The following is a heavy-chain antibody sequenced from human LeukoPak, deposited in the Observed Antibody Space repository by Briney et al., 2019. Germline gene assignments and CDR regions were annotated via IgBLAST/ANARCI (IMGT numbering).Heavy chain of an antibody. V-gene: IGHV4-31*03. J-gene: IGHJ5*02. CDR2: IYYSGST. D-gene: IGHD3-16*01. CDR1: GGSISSGGYY. Sequence: SQTLSLTCTVSGGSISSGGYYWSWIRQHPGKGLEWIGYIYYSGSTYYNPSLKSRVTISVDTSKNQFSLKLSSVTAADTAVYYCARAHLKVWKKEDNWFDPWGQGTLVTVSS. CDR3: ARAHLKVWKKEDNWFDP.